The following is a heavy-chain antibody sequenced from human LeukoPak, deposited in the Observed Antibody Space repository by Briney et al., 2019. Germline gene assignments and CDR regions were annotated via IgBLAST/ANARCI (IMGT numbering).Heavy chain of an antibody. J-gene: IGHJ6*02. CDR3: ASQPLSGSYYYYYYGMDV. CDR2: IYSGGST. D-gene: IGHD1-26*01. CDR1: GFTVSSNY. Sequence: GGSLRLSCAASGFTVSSNYMSWVRQAPGKGLEWVSVIYSGGSTYYADSVEGRFTITRDNSKNTLYLQMNSLRAEDTAVYYCASQPLSGSYYYYYYGMDVWGQGTTVTVSS. V-gene: IGHV3-53*01.